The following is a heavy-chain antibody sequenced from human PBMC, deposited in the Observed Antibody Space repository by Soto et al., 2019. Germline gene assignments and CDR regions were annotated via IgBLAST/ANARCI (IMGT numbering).Heavy chain of an antibody. D-gene: IGHD3-3*01. CDR3: ARVYYDFWSGYSYYYMDV. CDR2: IKQDGSEK. J-gene: IGHJ6*03. V-gene: IGHV3-7*01. CDR1: GLTXCSYW. Sequence: PWGSPRLPRAASGLTXCSYWISWVSQTPGKGLEWVANIKQDGSEKYYVDSVKGRFTISRDNAKNSLYLQMNSLRAEDTAVYYCARVYYDFWSGYSYYYMDVWGKGTTVTVSS.